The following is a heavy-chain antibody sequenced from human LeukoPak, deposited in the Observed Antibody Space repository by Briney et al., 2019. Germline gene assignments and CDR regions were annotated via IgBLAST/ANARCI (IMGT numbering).Heavy chain of an antibody. J-gene: IGHJ3*02. CDR3: AKPYLTGDAFDI. Sequence: GGSLRLSCAASGFTLDDYAMHWVRQAPGKGLEWVSLISWDGGSTYYADSVRGRFTISRDNSKNSLYLQMNSLRAEDTALYYCAKPYLTGDAFDIWGQGTMVTVSS. CDR1: GFTLDDYA. V-gene: IGHV3-43D*04. CDR2: ISWDGGST. D-gene: IGHD1-14*01.